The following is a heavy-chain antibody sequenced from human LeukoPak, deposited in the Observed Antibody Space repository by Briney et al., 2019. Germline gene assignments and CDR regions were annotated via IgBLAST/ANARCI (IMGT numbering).Heavy chain of an antibody. Sequence: PSETLSLTCAVYGGSFSGYYWSWIRQPPGKGLEWIGEIKHSGSTNYNPSLKSRVTISVDTSKNQFSLKLSSVTAADTAVYYCARTLYRCSSTSCYAGYYYYGMDVWGQGTTVTVSS. CDR2: IKHSGST. D-gene: IGHD2-2*01. V-gene: IGHV4-34*01. CDR3: ARTLYRCSSTSCYAGYYYYGMDV. J-gene: IGHJ6*02. CDR1: GGSFSGYY.